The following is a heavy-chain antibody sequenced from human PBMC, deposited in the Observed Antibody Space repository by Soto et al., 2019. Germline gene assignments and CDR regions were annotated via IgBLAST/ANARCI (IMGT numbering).Heavy chain of an antibody. D-gene: IGHD3-9*01. J-gene: IGHJ4*02. CDR1: GYMFTRYY. CDR2: INPSGGSP. CDR3: AIGGVENYDILTGYLY. Sequence: ASVKVSCKASGYMFTRYYMHWVRQSPGQGLEWMGIINPSGGSPSYAQKFQGRVTMTRDTSTSTVYMELSSLRSEDTAVYYCAIGGVENYDILTGYLYWGQGTLVIVSS. V-gene: IGHV1-46*03.